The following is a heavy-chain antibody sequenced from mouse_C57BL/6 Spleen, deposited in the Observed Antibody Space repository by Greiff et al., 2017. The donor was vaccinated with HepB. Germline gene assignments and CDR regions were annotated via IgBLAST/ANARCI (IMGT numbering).Heavy chain of an antibody. J-gene: IGHJ3*01. CDR1: GYTFTDYE. V-gene: IGHV1-15*01. CDR3: TRWLRREGPWFAY. Sequence: QVQLKQSGAELVRPGASVTLSCKASGYTFTDYEMHWVKQTPVHGLEWIGAIDPETGGTAYNQKFKGKAILTADKSSSTAYMELRSLTSEDSAVYYCTRWLRREGPWFAYWGQGTLVTVSA. D-gene: IGHD2-2*01. CDR2: IDPETGGT.